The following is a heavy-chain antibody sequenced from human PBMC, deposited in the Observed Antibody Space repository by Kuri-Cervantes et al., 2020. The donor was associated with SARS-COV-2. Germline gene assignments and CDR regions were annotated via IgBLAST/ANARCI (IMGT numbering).Heavy chain of an antibody. CDR3: ARSGYYYNNWFDP. Sequence: GESLKISCAAPGFTFSDYYMSWIRQAPGKGLEWVSYISSSGSTIYYADSVKGRFTISRDNAKNSLYLQMNSLRAEDTAVYYCARSGYYYNNWFDPWGQGTLVTVSS. D-gene: IGHD3-22*01. CDR2: ISSSGSTI. V-gene: IGHV3-11*04. J-gene: IGHJ5*02. CDR1: GFTFSDYY.